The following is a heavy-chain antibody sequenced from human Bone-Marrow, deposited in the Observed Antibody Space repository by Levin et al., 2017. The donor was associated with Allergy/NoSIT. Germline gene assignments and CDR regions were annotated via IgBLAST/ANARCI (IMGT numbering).Heavy chain of an antibody. CDR1: GFTFSIYS. CDR2: ISSSGSDM. D-gene: IGHD1-14*01. Sequence: GGSLRLSCTVSGFTFSIYSINWVRQAPGKGLEWVSSISSSGSDMYYVDSVRGRFTISRDNAKNSLTLQMNSLRAEDTAVYYCAKGQVARTTARSLDYWGQGTLVTVSS. V-gene: IGHV3-21*01. CDR3: AKGQVARTTARSLDY. J-gene: IGHJ4*02.